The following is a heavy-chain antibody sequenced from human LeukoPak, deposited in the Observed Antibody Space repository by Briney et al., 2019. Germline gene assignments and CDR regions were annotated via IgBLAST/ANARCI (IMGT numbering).Heavy chain of an antibody. CDR2: IYYSGST. J-gene: IGHJ1*01. Sequence: PSQTLSLTCTVSGGSISSGGYYWSWIRQHPGKGLEWLGYIYYSGSTYYNPSLKSRVTISVDTSKNQFSLKLSSVTAADTAVYYCAKDVVVVAATHLQHWGQGTLVTVSS. D-gene: IGHD2-15*01. V-gene: IGHV4-31*03. CDR1: GGSISSGGYY. CDR3: AKDVVVVAATHLQH.